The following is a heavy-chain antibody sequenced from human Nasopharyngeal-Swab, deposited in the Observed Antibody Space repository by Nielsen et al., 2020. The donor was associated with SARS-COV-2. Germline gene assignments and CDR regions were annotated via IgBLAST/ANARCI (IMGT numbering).Heavy chain of an antibody. D-gene: IGHD3-9*01. J-gene: IGHJ3*02. CDR3: ARERAKYDILTGYYPDAFDI. CDR2: IWYDGSNK. V-gene: IGHV3-33*01. Sequence: GESLKISCAASGFTFSSYGMHWVRQAPGKGLEWVAVIWYDGSNKYYADFVKGRFTISRDNSKNTLYLQMNSLRAEDTAVYYCARERAKYDILTGYYPDAFDIWGQGTMVTVSS. CDR1: GFTFSSYG.